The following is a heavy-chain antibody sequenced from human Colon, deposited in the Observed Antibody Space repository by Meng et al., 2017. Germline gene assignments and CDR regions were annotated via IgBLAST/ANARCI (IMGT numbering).Heavy chain of an antibody. CDR2: IFYSGRT. D-gene: IGHD3-22*01. Sequence: QLQESGPGLVRPSETLALTCTVSGDSISGSRYYWGWIRQSPGKGLEYIATIFYSGRTYYNPSLKSRVTMSVDTANNQFSLKLSSVTAADTAVYYCVRERGSYSGGEFEYWGQGTLVTVSS. J-gene: IGHJ4*02. CDR1: GDSISGSRYY. V-gene: IGHV4-39*07. CDR3: VRERGSYSGGEFEY.